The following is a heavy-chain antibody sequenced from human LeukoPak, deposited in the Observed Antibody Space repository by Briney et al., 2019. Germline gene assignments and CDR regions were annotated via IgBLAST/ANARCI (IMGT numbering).Heavy chain of an antibody. CDR1: GYTFTSYG. D-gene: IGHD1-26*01. CDR2: INPNSGGT. Sequence: GASVKVSCKASGYTFTSYGISWVRQAPGQGLEWMGWINPNSGGTNYAQKFQGRVTMTRDTSISTAYMELSRLRSDDTAVYYCARLSGSYSADFDYWGQGTLVTVSS. V-gene: IGHV1-2*02. J-gene: IGHJ4*02. CDR3: ARLSGSYSADFDY.